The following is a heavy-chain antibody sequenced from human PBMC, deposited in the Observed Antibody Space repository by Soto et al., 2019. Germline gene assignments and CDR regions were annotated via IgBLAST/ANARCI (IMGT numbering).Heavy chain of an antibody. CDR3: ARAHSSGWSLTDWFDP. CDR1: GGTFSNYA. CDR2: IIPIFGTA. V-gene: IGHV1-69*01. D-gene: IGHD6-19*01. J-gene: IGHJ5*02. Sequence: QVQLVQSGAEVKKPGSSVKVSCKASGGTFSNYAISWVRQAPGQGLEWMGGIIPIFGTANYAQKFQGRVTITADESTSTAYMELSSLRSEVTAVYYCARAHSSGWSLTDWFDPWGQGTLVTVSS.